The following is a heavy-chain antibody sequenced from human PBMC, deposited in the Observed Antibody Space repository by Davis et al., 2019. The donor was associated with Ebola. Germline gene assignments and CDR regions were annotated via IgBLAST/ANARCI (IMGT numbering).Heavy chain of an antibody. D-gene: IGHD1-14*01. CDR1: GFTFSSYW. CDR2: ISSSSSYI. Sequence: GGSLRLSCAASGFTFSSYWMHWVRQAPGKGLEWVSSISSSSSYIYYADSVKGRFTISRDNAKNSLYLQMNSLRAEDTAVYYCARGTYVTTLDYWGQGTLVTVSS. CDR3: ARGTYVTTLDY. V-gene: IGHV3-21*01. J-gene: IGHJ4*02.